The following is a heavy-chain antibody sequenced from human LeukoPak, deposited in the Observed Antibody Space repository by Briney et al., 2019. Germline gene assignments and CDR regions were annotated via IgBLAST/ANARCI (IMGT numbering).Heavy chain of an antibody. V-gene: IGHV3-23*01. D-gene: IGHD5-18*01. Sequence: GGSLRLSCAASGFTFSSYAMSWVRQAPGKGLEWVSAISGSGGSTYYADSVKGRFTISRDNSKNTLYLQMNSLRAEDTAVYYCAKGRGYSYGYRYYFDYWGQGTLVTVSS. CDR2: ISGSGGST. J-gene: IGHJ4*02. CDR1: GFTFSSYA. CDR3: AKGRGYSYGYRYYFDY.